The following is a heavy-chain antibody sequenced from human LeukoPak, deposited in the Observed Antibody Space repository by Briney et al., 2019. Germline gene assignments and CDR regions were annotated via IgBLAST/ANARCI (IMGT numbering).Heavy chain of an antibody. CDR3: ARARGGSNSDY. D-gene: IGHD1-26*01. CDR2: INQDGSEK. J-gene: IGHJ4*02. V-gene: IGHV3-7*05. Sequence: GGSLRLSCAASGFTFSSYAMSWVRQAPGKGLDWVACINQDGSEKYYVDSVKGRFTISRDDAKNSLYLQMNSLRADDTAVYYCARARGGSNSDYWGQGTLVTVTS. CDR1: GFTFSSYA.